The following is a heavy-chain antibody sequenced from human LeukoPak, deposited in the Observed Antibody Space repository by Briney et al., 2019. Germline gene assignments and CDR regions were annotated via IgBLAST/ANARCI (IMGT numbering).Heavy chain of an antibody. Sequence: GGSLRLSCAASGFTFSSYWMSWVRQAPGKGLEWVSYVSSGGNTVNYADSVRGRFTISRDNARNSLYLQLNSLRAEDTALYYCARGGAARPDIWGQGTMVVVSS. J-gene: IGHJ3*02. D-gene: IGHD6-6*01. CDR3: ARGGAARPDI. CDR2: VSSGGNTV. CDR1: GFTFSSYW. V-gene: IGHV3-48*01.